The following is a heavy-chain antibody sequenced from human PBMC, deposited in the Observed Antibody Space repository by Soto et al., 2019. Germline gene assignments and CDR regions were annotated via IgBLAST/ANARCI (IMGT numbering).Heavy chain of an antibody. CDR1: GDSVSSNSAA. D-gene: IGHD6-6*01. V-gene: IGHV6-1*01. CDR2: TYYRSKWYN. Sequence: SQTLSLTCAISGDSVSSNSAAWNWIRQSTSRGLEWLGRTYYRSKWYNDYAVSVKSRITINPDTSKNQFSLQLNSVTPEDTAVYYCATSEYSSSSEAFDIWGQGTMVTVSS. J-gene: IGHJ3*02. CDR3: ATSEYSSSSEAFDI.